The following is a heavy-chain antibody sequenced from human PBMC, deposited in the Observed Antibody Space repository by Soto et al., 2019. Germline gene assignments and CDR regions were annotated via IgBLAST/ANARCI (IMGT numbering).Heavy chain of an antibody. J-gene: IGHJ4*02. CDR1: GFTFSSYC. V-gene: IGHV3-33*01. CDR2: IWYDGSNK. Sequence: GSLRLSCAASGFTFSSYCMHWVRHAPGKGLEWVAVIWYDGSNKYYADSVKGRFTISRDNSKNTLYLQMNSLRAEDTAVYYCARDRGLQSAFDYWGQGTLVTVSS. CDR3: ARDRGLQSAFDY. D-gene: IGHD1-26*01.